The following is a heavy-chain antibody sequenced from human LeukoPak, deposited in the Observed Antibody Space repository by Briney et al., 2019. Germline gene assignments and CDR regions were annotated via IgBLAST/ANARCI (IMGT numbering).Heavy chain of an antibody. D-gene: IGHD2-21*02. CDR2: ITWDGSTT. J-gene: IGHJ4*02. V-gene: IGHV3-43*01. Sequence: GGSLRLSCAASGFTFDDFTLHWLRQAPGKSLEWVSLITWDGSTTYYTDSVKGRFTISKDHTKNALFLQMHNRTKEDTAFYYSAKGGVVTAVVYYLDYWGQGTLVSVSS. CDR1: GFTFDDFT. CDR3: AKGGVVTAVVYYLDY.